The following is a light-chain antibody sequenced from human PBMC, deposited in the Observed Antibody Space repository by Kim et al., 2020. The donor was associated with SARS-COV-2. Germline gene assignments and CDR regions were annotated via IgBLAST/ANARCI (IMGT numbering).Light chain of an antibody. CDR3: QAWDSSTAV. V-gene: IGLV3-1*01. Sequence: SYELTQPPSVSVSPGQTASISCSGIKLGNKYVCWYQQKPGQSPVVVIYQDKKRPSGIPERFSGSNSGNTATLTISETQAMDEADYYCQAWDSSTAVFGGGTQLTVL. CDR1: KLGNKY. J-gene: IGLJ3*02. CDR2: QDK.